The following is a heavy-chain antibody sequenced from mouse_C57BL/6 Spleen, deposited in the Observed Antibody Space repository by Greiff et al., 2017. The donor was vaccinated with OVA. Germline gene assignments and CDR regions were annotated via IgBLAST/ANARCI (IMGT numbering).Heavy chain of an antibody. J-gene: IGHJ3*01. V-gene: IGHV1-42*01. CDR3: ARRELNPFAY. CDR1: GYSFTGYY. Sequence: EVKLMESGPELVKPGASVKISCKASGYSFTGYYMNWVKQSPEKSLEWIGEINPSTGGTTYNQKFKAKATLTVDKSSSTAYMQLKSLTSEDSAVYYCARRELNPFAYWGQGTLVTVSA. CDR2: INPSTGGT.